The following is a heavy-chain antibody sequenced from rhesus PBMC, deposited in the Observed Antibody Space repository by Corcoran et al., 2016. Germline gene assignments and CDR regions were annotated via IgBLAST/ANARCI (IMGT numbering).Heavy chain of an antibody. Sequence: QVQLVKSGAEVKKPGAPVTVSCWASGHTFTDYNITRGERALGQGLGWREEIHTKTGGAAFAQKFQGRIIMTRDTSTSTADMKLTSLTSEDTAIYYCIRGGYGTVVDYWGQGVLVTVSS. J-gene: IGHJ4*01. CDR3: IRGGYGTVVDY. CDR2: IHTKTGGA. V-gene: IGHV1-138*01. D-gene: IGHD4-29*01. CDR1: GHTFTDYN.